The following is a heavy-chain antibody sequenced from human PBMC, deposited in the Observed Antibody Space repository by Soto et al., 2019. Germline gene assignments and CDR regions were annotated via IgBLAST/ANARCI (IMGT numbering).Heavy chain of an antibody. V-gene: IGHV3-66*01. Sequence: GGSLRLSCAASGFTVSSNFMSWVRQAPGKGLEWVSVICSGGNTNYEDYVKGRFTISTDNSKNTLYLQMNSLRAEDTAVYYCARDTPSGCHRGAFDIWGQGTMVTVSS. J-gene: IGHJ3*02. D-gene: IGHD6-19*01. CDR1: GFTVSSNF. CDR3: ARDTPSGCHRGAFDI. CDR2: ICSGGNT.